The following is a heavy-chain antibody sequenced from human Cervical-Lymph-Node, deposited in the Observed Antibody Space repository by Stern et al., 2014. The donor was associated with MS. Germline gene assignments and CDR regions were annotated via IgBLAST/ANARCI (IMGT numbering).Heavy chain of an antibody. Sequence: VQLVESGAEVKKPGSSVTVSCKASGGIFSNYAISWVRQAPGQGPEWMGAFIPLFGTTFYALKFQGRVTITADESTSTVYMDLSSLRSEDTAVYYCARDNDDNGMDVWGQGTTITVSS. D-gene: IGHD1-1*01. CDR1: GGIFSNYA. J-gene: IGHJ6*02. CDR3: ARDNDDNGMDV. V-gene: IGHV1-69*01. CDR2: FIPLFGTT.